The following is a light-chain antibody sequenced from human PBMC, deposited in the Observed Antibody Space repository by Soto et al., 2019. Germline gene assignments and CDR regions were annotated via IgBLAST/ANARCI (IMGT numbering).Light chain of an antibody. J-gene: IGLJ2*01. Sequence: QSVLTQPHSASGTPGQRVTISCSGSSSNVGSYTVYWYQQLPGTAPKVLIYSGNRRPSGVPARFSGSKSGTSASLAISGLQSEDEADYYCAAWDDSLNGVVFGGGTKLTVL. CDR2: SGN. CDR1: SSNVGSYT. V-gene: IGLV1-44*01. CDR3: AAWDDSLNGVV.